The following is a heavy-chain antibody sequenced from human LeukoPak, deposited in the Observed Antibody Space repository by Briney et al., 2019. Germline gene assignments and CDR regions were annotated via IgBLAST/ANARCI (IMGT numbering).Heavy chain of an antibody. Sequence: SETLSLTCTVSGYSISSGYYWGWIRQPPGKGLAWIGSIYYSGSTYYDPSLKSRVTISVDTSKNQFSLKLSSVTAADTAVYYCARDAALGDGYNNLNFAFDIWGQGTMVTVSS. CDR2: IYYSGST. D-gene: IGHD5-24*01. CDR3: ARDAALGDGYNNLNFAFDI. V-gene: IGHV4-38-2*02. CDR1: GYSISSGYY. J-gene: IGHJ3*02.